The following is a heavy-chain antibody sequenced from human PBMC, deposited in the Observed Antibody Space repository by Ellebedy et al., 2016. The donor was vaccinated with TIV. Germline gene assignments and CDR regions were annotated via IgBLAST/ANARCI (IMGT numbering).Heavy chain of an antibody. CDR2: VHTSGTP. CDR3: ARLCSTFSCSGAFDF. Sequence: SETLSLXCTVPGGSISNYYWNWIRQPAGEGLDWIGRVHTSGTPNYKPSLKSRVTMSIDTSKNQFSLKLNSVTAADTAIYYCARLCSTFSCSGAFDFWGQGILVTVSS. V-gene: IGHV4-4*07. J-gene: IGHJ4*02. CDR1: GGSISNYY. D-gene: IGHD3-10*02.